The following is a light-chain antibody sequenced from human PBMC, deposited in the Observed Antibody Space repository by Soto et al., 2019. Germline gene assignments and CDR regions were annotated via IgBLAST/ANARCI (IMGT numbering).Light chain of an antibody. J-gene: IGKJ1*01. CDR1: QSVSSH. Sequence: EIVLTQSPGTLSLSPRERATLSCRASQSVSSHLAWYQQKPGQAPRLLIYDASNRATGIPARFSGSGSGTVFTLTISGLEPEDFAGSRWVQRTTWPWTCGQGSKVEIK. CDR2: DAS. CDR3: VQRTTWPWT. V-gene: IGKV3-11*01.